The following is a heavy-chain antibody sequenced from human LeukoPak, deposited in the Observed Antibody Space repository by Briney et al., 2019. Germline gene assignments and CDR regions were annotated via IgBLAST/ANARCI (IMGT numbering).Heavy chain of an antibody. CDR2: TSSSGSTI. V-gene: IGHV3-48*03. D-gene: IGHD3-10*02. CDR1: GFTFSSYE. Sequence: GGSLRLTCAASGFTFSSYEMNWVRQAPGKGLEWVSYTSSSGSTIYYADSVKGRFTISRDNAKNSLYLQMNSLRAEDTAVYYCAELAITMIGGVWGKGTPVTTSP. J-gene: IGHJ6*04. CDR3: AELAITMIGGV.